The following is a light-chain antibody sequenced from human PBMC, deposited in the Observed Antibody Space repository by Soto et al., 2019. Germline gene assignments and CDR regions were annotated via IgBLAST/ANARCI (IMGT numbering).Light chain of an antibody. CDR1: QNIFGS. CDR3: KQSYNSHPIT. V-gene: IGKV1-39*01. CDR2: AAS. J-gene: IGKJ5*01. Sequence: QMSQSPPCPSXSVGDRVCITSRGGQNIFGSLNLYPQKXGKGTKLXVXAASSLQSGVLYRLSGSGSGTDFTLTLTSLQPEDFATYYCKQSYNSHPITFGQGTRLEIK.